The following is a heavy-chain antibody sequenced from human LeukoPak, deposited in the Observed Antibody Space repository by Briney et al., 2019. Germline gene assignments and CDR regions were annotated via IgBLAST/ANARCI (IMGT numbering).Heavy chain of an antibody. V-gene: IGHV1-2*02. D-gene: IGHD6-13*01. Sequence: ASVKVSCKASGYTFTGYYMHWVRQAPGQGLECMGWINPNSGGTNYAQKFQGRVTMTRDTSISTAYMELSSLGSDDTAVYYCARDGEYSSSWYIGNWFDPWGQGTLVTVSS. CDR2: INPNSGGT. CDR1: GYTFTGYY. CDR3: ARDGEYSSSWYIGNWFDP. J-gene: IGHJ5*02.